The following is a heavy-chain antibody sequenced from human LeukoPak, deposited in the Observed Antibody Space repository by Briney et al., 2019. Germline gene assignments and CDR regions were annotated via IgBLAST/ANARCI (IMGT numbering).Heavy chain of an antibody. CDR2: IWYDGSNK. Sequence: PGGSLRLSCAASGFTFSSYGMHWVRQAPGKGLEWVAVIWYDGSNKYYADSVKGRLTISRDNSKNTLHLQMNSLRAEDTAVYYCAKESGYCSSTSCFADAFDIWGQRTMVTVSS. V-gene: IGHV3-33*06. CDR1: GFTFSSYG. CDR3: AKESGYCSSTSCFADAFDI. J-gene: IGHJ3*02. D-gene: IGHD2-2*01.